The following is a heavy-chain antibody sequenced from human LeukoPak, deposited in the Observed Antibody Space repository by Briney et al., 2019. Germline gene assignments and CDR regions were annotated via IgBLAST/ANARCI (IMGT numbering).Heavy chain of an antibody. CDR1: GGSISSSSYY. J-gene: IGHJ4*02. Sequence: SETLSLTCTVSGGSISSSSYYWGWIRQPPGKGLEWIGSIYYSGSTYYNPSLKSRVTISVDTSKNQFSLKLSSVTAADTAVYYCAKDGELLWFGELLYWTHDYWGQGTLVTVSS. D-gene: IGHD3-10*01. CDR2: IYYSGST. V-gene: IGHV4-39*07. CDR3: AKDGELLWFGELLYWTHDY.